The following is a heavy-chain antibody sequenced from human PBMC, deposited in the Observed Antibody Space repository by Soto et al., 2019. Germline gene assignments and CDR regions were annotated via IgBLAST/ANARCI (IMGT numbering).Heavy chain of an antibody. J-gene: IGHJ6*02. CDR3: ARPMTTVTSYYYYGMAV. CDR2: ISSSSSYT. D-gene: IGHD4-4*01. Sequence: PGGSLRLSCAASGFPFSTYWMHWVRQAPGKGPVWVSYISSSSSYTNYADSVKGRFTISRDNAKNSLYLQMNSLRAEDTAVYYCARPMTTVTSYYYYGMAVWGQGTTVTFSS. V-gene: IGHV3-11*06. CDR1: GFPFSTYW.